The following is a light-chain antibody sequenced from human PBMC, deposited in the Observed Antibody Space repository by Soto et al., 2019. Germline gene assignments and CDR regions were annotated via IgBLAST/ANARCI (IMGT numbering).Light chain of an antibody. V-gene: IGKV1-27*01. CDR3: QKYSSVPV. Sequence: QMTQSPTSLSASVGDRVTITCRASQDIRNFVAWYQQKPGKAPKLLIYAASTLQSGVPSRFSGSGSGTAFTLTINSLQPEDVATYSCQKYSSVPVFGPGTKVEIK. CDR1: QDIRNF. J-gene: IGKJ3*01. CDR2: AAS.